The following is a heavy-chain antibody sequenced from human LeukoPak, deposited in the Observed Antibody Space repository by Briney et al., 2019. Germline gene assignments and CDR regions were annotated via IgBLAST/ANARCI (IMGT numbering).Heavy chain of an antibody. CDR2: ISGSGGST. D-gene: IGHD6-13*01. CDR1: GGSISSNN. CDR3: AKVPLIAAPKHFDY. J-gene: IGHJ4*02. V-gene: IGHV3-23*01. Sequence: ETLSLTCDVSGGSISSNNWWCWVRQAPGKGLEWVSAISGSGGSTYYADSVKGRFTISRDNSKNTLYLQMNSLRAEDTAVYYCAKVPLIAAPKHFDYWGQGTLVTVSS.